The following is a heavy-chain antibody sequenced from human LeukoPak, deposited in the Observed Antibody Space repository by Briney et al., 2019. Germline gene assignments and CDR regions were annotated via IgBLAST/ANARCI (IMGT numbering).Heavy chain of an antibody. CDR2: INPSGTGT. D-gene: IGHD5-24*01. J-gene: IGHJ5*02. Sequence: ASVKVSCKVSGYTVTELSMHWVRQSPGKGLEWMGVINPSGTGTSYAQKFQGRITMSRDTSTSTVYMELSSLRSEDTAFYYCATDHSMANTAWWFDPWGQGTLVTVSS. CDR3: ATDHSMANTAWWFDP. CDR1: GYTVTELS. V-gene: IGHV1-46*01.